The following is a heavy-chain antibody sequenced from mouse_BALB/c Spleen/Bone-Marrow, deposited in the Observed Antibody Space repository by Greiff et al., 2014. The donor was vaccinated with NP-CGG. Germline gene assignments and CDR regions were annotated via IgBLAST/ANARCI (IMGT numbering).Heavy chain of an antibody. V-gene: IGHV6-6*01. CDR3: TPHPFDY. J-gene: IGHJ2*01. CDR1: GFAFSDTW. CDR2: IRTKADDHAT. Sequence: DVKLVESGGGLVQPGGSMKLSCAASGFAFSDTWLDWVRQSPEKGPEWVAEIRTKADDHATYYAESVKGRFTISRDDSISSVYLQVNSLRAEDTGIYYCTPHPFDYWGQGTTLTVSS.